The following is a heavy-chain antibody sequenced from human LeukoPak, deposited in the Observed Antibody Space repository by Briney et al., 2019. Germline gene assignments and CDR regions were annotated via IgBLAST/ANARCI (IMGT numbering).Heavy chain of an antibody. CDR2: IYTSGST. D-gene: IGHD3-9*01. CDR3: ARGRLLRYFDWLPGWFDP. CDR1: GGSISSGSYY. V-gene: IGHV4-61*02. Sequence: SETLSLTCTVSGGSISSGSYYWSWIRQPAGKGLEWIGRIYTSGSTNYNPSLKSRVTISVDTSKNQFSLKLSSVTAADTAVYYCARGRLLRYFDWLPGWFDPWGQGTLVTVSS. J-gene: IGHJ5*02.